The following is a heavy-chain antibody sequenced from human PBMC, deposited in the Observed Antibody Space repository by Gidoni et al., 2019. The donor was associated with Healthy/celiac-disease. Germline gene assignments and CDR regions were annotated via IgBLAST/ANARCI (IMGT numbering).Heavy chain of an antibody. V-gene: IGHV3-30-3*01. Sequence: QVQLVESGGGVVQPGRSLRLSCAASGFTFSSYAMHWVRQAPGKGLEWVAVISYDGSNKYYADSVKGRFTISRDNSKNTLYLQMNSLRAEDTAVYYCARGGIQLWFLLHYWGQGTLVTVSS. D-gene: IGHD5-18*01. J-gene: IGHJ4*02. CDR1: GFTFSSYA. CDR3: ARGGIQLWFLLHY. CDR2: ISYDGSNK.